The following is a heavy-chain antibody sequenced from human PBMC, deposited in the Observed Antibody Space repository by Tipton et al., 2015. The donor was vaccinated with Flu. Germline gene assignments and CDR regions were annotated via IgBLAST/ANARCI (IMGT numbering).Heavy chain of an antibody. D-gene: IGHD6-13*01. CDR3: ATLQAPPGPPS. V-gene: IGHV4-59*12. J-gene: IGHJ5*02. Sequence: GSLRLSCTVSGGSFSNYYWNWIRQPPGKGLEWIGYIFYTGGTSYNPSLKSRVTISTETSKNQFSLKLTSVTAADTAVYYCATLQAPPGPPSWGQGTLVTVSS. CDR2: IFYTGGT. CDR1: GGSFSNYY.